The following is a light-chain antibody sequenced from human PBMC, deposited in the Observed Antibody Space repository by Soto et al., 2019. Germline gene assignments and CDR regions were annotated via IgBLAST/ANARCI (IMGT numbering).Light chain of an antibody. CDR3: QQYGSSLWT. Sequence: EIVLTQSPGTLSLSPGESATLSCRASQSVSSSYLAWYQQKAGQAPRLLIHGASSRATGIPDRFSGSGSGTDFVLTISRLEPEDFAVYYCQQYGSSLWTFGQGTKVDI. CDR2: GAS. J-gene: IGKJ1*01. CDR1: QSVSSSY. V-gene: IGKV3-20*01.